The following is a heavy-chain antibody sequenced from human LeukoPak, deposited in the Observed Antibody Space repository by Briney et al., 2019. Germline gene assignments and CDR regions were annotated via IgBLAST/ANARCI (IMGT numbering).Heavy chain of an antibody. V-gene: IGHV3-33*01. CDR1: GFTFSSYD. J-gene: IGHJ4*02. CDR2: IWYDGSNK. D-gene: IGHD6-19*01. Sequence: GRSLRLSCAASGFTFSSYDMHWVRQAPGKGLEGVAVIWYDGSNKYYADSVKGRFTISRDNSKNTLYLQMNSLRVEDTAIYYCARDKGVGGWSIDYWGQGTLVTVSS. CDR3: ARDKGVGGWSIDY.